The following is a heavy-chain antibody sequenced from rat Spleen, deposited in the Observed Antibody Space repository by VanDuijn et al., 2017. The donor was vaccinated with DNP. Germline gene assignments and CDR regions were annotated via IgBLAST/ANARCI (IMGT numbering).Heavy chain of an antibody. J-gene: IGHJ2*01. CDR3: VRWNSGHFDY. D-gene: IGHD4-3*01. Sequence: EVQLVESGGGLVQPGRSLKLSCAASGFTFSNYDMAWVRQAPTKGLEWVASISTSGGSTYYRDSVKGRFTVSRDNAKSTLHLQMNSLRSEDMATYYCVRWNSGHFDYWGQGVMVTVSS. CDR1: GFTFSNYD. V-gene: IGHV5-25*01. CDR2: ISTSGGST.